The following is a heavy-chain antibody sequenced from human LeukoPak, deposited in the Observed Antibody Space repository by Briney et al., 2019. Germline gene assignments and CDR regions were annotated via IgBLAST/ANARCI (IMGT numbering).Heavy chain of an antibody. J-gene: IGHJ4*02. CDR2: IYSGGST. V-gene: IGHV3-66*01. CDR3: AREGGIVTSLA. Sequence: PGGSLRLSCAASGFTFSSYAMSWVRQAPGKGLEWVSVIYSGGSTYYADSVKGRFTISRDNSKNTLYLQMNSLRAEDTAVYYCAREGGIVTSLAWGQGTLVTVSS. D-gene: IGHD3-22*01. CDR1: GFTFSSYA.